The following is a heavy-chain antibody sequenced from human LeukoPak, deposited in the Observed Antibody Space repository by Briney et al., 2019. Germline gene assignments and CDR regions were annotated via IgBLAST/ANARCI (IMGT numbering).Heavy chain of an antibody. V-gene: IGHV4-34*01. CDR3: AGCGQGYGDLFDY. Sequence: SETLSLTCAVYGGSFSGYYWSWIRQPPGKGLEWIGEINHSGSTNYNPSLKSRVTISVDTSKNQFSLKLSSVTAADTAVYYCAGCGQGYGDLFDYWGQGTLVTVSS. D-gene: IGHD5-18*01. J-gene: IGHJ4*02. CDR2: INHSGST. CDR1: GGSFSGYY.